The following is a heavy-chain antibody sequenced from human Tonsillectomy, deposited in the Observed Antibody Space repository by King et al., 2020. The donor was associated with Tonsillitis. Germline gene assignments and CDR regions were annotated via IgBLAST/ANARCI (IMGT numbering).Heavy chain of an antibody. D-gene: IGHD3-16*01. CDR2: ISAGGAST. V-gene: IGHV3-23*04. CDR3: AKAPGVSFGGVLVVPLR. CDR1: GFTFSSYA. Sequence: VQLVESGGGLVQPGGSLRLSCAASGFTFSSYAMSWVRQAPGKGLEWVSTISAGGASTYYADSVKGRFTISRDSSRNTLYLQMNSLRAEDTAVYYCAKAPGVSFGGVLVVPLRWGPGALATGSS. J-gene: IGHJ4*02.